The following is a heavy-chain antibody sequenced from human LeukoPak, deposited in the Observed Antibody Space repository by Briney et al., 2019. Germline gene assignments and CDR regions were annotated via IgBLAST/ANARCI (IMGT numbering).Heavy chain of an antibody. J-gene: IGHJ4*02. CDR3: AKFQARYDILTPIDY. Sequence: PGGSLRLSCAASGFSFSSYWMSWVRQAPGKGLEWVANIKEDGSEKYYADSVKGRFTISRDNSKNTLYLQMNSLRAEDTAVYYCAKFQARYDILTPIDYWGQGTLVTVSS. CDR1: GFSFSSYW. D-gene: IGHD3-9*01. V-gene: IGHV3-7*01. CDR2: IKEDGSEK.